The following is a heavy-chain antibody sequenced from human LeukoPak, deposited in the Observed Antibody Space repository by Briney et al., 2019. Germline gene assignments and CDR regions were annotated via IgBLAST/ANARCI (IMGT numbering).Heavy chain of an antibody. V-gene: IGHV3-53*01. Sequence: PGGSLRLSCAASGLTVSINSMSWVRQAPGKGLEWVSFIYSGGSTYYADSVKGRFTISRDNSKNTLYLQMNSLRADDTAVYYCARRAGAYSHPYDYWGQGTLVIVSS. J-gene: IGHJ4*02. CDR2: IYSGGST. D-gene: IGHD4/OR15-4a*01. CDR1: GLTVSINS. CDR3: ARRAGAYSHPYDY.